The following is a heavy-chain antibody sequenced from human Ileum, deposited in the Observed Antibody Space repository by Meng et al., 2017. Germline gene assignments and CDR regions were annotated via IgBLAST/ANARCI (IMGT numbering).Heavy chain of an antibody. V-gene: IGHV3-15*01. CDR1: QFTFSRAW. J-gene: IGHJ4*02. CDR2: TKSKNDGGSS. CDR3: APVRDPSSWSLHY. Sequence: GSLCLPCDATQFTFSRAWWPWFRQAPGNELEWVGRTKSKNDGGSSDYGAPVKGRFTISREDSKTTLYLQMNSLKTEYSGVFDCAPVRDPSSWSLHYWGQGTLVTVSS. D-gene: IGHD6-13*01.